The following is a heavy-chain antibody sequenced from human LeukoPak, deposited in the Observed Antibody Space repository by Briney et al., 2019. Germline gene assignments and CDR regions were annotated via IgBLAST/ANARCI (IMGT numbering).Heavy chain of an antibody. Sequence: PSETLSLTCTVSGGSISSGGYYWSWIRQHPGKGLEWIGYIYYSGSTYYNPSLKSRVTMSVDTSKNQFSLKLSSVTAADTAVYYCARDEDQEFDYWGQGTLVTVSS. CDR1: GGSISSGGYY. V-gene: IGHV4-31*03. CDR2: IYYSGST. CDR3: ARDEDQEFDY. J-gene: IGHJ4*02.